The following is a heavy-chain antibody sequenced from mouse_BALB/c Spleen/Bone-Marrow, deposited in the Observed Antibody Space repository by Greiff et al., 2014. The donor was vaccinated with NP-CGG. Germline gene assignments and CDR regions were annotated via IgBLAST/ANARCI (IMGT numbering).Heavy chain of an antibody. CDR3: ARGKDAMDY. V-gene: IGHV1-66*01. J-gene: IGHJ4*01. Sequence: QVQLQQSGPELVKPGASVKISCKASGYRFTSYYIHWVKQRPGQGLEWIGWIFPVSVNNKYNEKFKGKATLTADTSSSTAYMQLSSLTSGDSAVYFCARGKDAMDYWGQGTSVTVSS. CDR1: GYRFTSYY. CDR2: IFPVSVNN.